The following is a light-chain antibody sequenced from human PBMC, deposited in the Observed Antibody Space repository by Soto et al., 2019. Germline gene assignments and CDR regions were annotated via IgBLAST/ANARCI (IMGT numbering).Light chain of an antibody. V-gene: IGKV4-1*01. Sequence: DIVMTQSPDSLAVSLGERATINCKSSQSVLYSSNNKNYLAWYQQKPGQPPKLLIYWASTRESGVPDRFSGSGSGTDFTLTISSLQAEDVAVYYCQQYYCTLSTFGQGTKVEIK. CDR3: QQYYCTLST. CDR2: WAS. J-gene: IGKJ1*01. CDR1: QSVLYSSNNKNY.